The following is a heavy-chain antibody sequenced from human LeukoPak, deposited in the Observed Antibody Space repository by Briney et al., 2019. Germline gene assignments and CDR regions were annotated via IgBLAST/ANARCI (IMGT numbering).Heavy chain of an antibody. V-gene: IGHV4-34*01. CDR2: INHSGST. CDR1: GGSFSGYY. Sequence: SETLSLTCAVYGGSFSGYYWSWIRQPPGKGLEWIGEINHSGSTNYNPSLKSRVTISVDTSKNQFSLKLSSVSAADTAVYYCARGRLSSRHYFDYWGQGTLVTVSS. J-gene: IGHJ4*02. CDR3: ARGRLSSRHYFDY. D-gene: IGHD6-13*01.